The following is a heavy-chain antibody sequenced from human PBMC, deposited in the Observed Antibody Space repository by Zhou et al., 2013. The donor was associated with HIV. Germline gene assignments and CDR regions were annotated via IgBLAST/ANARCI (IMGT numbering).Heavy chain of an antibody. J-gene: IGHJ4*02. CDR3: ARDSPGSGSYYKTPQIDY. V-gene: IGHV1-2*02. CDR1: GYNFTDYY. Sequence: QVQLVQSGPEVKKPGASVKVSCKASGYNFTDYYMHWMRQAPGQGPEWMGWIHPKSGDTNYAQNLQGRVTITTDTSTSTAYMEVRSLRSDDTAVYYCARDSPGSGSYYKTPQIDYWGQGTLVTVSS. D-gene: IGHD3-10*01. CDR2: IHPKSGDT.